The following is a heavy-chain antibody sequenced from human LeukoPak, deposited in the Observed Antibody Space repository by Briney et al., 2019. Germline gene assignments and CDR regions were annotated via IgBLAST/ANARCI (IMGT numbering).Heavy chain of an antibody. V-gene: IGHV4-59*01. Sequence: SETLSLTCTVSGGSISNYYWSWIRQPPGKGLEWIGYIYYSGSTNYNPSLKSRVTISVDTSKNQFSLKLSSVTAADTAVYYCARAAFPNYLYFDLWGRGTLVTVSS. CDR3: ARAAFPNYLYFDL. CDR1: GGSISNYY. D-gene: IGHD2-21*01. J-gene: IGHJ2*01. CDR2: IYYSGST.